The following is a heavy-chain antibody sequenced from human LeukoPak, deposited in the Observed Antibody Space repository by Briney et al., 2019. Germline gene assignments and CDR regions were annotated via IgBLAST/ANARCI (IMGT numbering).Heavy chain of an antibody. CDR3: ARGVWAQWLAFGYFQH. CDR2: INHSGST. D-gene: IGHD6-19*01. Sequence: SETLSLTCTVSGGSISSYYWSWIRQPPGKGLEWIGEINHSGSTNYNPSLKSRVTISVDTSKNQFSLKLSSVTAADTAVYYCARGVWAQWLAFGYFQHWGQGTLVTVSS. J-gene: IGHJ1*01. V-gene: IGHV4-34*01. CDR1: GGSISSYY.